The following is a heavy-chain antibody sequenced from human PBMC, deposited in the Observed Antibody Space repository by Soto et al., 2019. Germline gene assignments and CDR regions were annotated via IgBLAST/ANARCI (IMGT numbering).Heavy chain of an antibody. CDR2: IIPIFGTA. CDR3: ARDWYYYDSSGYYDY. J-gene: IGHJ4*02. D-gene: IGHD3-22*01. CDR1: GGTFSSYA. Sequence: ASVKVSCKASGGTFSSYAISWVRQAPGQGLEWMGGIIPIFGTANYAQKFQGRVTITADESTSTAYMELSSLRSEDTAVYYCARDWYYYDSSGYYDYWGQGTLVTVSS. V-gene: IGHV1-69*13.